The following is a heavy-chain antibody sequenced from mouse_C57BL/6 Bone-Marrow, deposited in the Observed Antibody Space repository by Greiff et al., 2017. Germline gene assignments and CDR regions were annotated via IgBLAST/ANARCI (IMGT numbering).Heavy chain of an antibody. V-gene: IGHV1-63*01. D-gene: IGHD1-1*01. Sequence: QVQLKESGAELVRPGTSVKMSCKASGYTFTNYWIGWAKQRPGHGLEWIGDIYPGGGYTNYNEKFKGKATLTADKSSSTAYMQFSSLTSEDSAIYYCATTVVATPYWYFDVWGTGTTVTVSS. J-gene: IGHJ1*03. CDR2: IYPGGGYT. CDR1: GYTFTNYW. CDR3: ATTVVATPYWYFDV.